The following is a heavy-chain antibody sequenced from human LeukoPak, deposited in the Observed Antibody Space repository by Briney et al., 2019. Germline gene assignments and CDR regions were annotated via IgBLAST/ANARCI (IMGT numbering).Heavy chain of an antibody. CDR3: ARGHLYSYYYYVMDV. V-gene: IGHV4-34*01. J-gene: IGHJ6*02. Sequence: SETLSLTCAVYGGSFSGYYWSWIRQPPGKGVEWIGEINHSGSTNYNPSLKSRVTISVDTSKNQFSLKLSSVTAADTAVYYCARGHLYSYYYYVMDVWGQGTTVTVSS. D-gene: IGHD3-16*01. CDR2: INHSGST. CDR1: GGSFSGYY.